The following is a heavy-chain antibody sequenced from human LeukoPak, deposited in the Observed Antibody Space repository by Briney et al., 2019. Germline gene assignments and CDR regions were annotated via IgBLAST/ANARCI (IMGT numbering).Heavy chain of an antibody. D-gene: IGHD3-10*01. CDR3: ARVGGTNYYYYGMDV. CDR1: GGSISGCY. V-gene: IGHV4-59*01. J-gene: IGHJ6*02. CDR2: IYDSGST. Sequence: SETLSLTCTVSGGSISGCYWSWIRQPPAKGLEWIGYIYDSGSTNYNPSLKSRVTISVDTSKNQFSLKLSSVTAADMAVYYCARVGGTNYYYYGMDVWGQGTTVTVSS.